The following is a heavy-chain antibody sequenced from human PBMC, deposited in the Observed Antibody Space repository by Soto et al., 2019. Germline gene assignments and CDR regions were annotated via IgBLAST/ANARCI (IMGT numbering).Heavy chain of an antibody. CDR1: GGSFSGYY. J-gene: IGHJ6*02. CDR3: ARALLGYCTNGVCYPTYYYYGMDV. Sequence: SETLSLTCAVYGGSFSGYYWSWIRQPPGKGLEWIGEINHSGSTNYNPSLRSRVTISVDTSKNQFSLKLSSVTAADAAVYYCARALLGYCTNGVCYPTYYYYGMDVWGQGTTVTVSS. D-gene: IGHD2-8*01. CDR2: INHSGST. V-gene: IGHV4-34*01.